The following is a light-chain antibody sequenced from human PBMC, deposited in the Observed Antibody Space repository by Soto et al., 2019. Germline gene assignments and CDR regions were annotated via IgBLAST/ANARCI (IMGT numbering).Light chain of an antibody. CDR2: GTS. CDR3: QQQSGSSLT. J-gene: IGKJ4*01. CDR1: QSVSSNY. Sequence: EIVLTQSPGTLSLSPGEGATLSCRASQSVSSNYFAWYQQKAGQAPRLLIYGTSRRATGIPDRFSGSGSGTYFTLTINRLEPEDFAMYFCQQQSGSSLTFGGGSRVEFK. V-gene: IGKV3-20*01.